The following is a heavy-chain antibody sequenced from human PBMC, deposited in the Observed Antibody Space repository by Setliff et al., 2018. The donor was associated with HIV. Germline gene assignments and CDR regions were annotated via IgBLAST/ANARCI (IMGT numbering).Heavy chain of an antibody. CDR3: ARGIQWSSAWYGY. D-gene: IGHD6-19*01. J-gene: IGHJ4*02. CDR2: INPNSGGT. Sequence: ASVKVSCKASGYSFTDYPLHWVRQVPGHGLEWMGWINPNSGGTNYAQRFQGRVTMTRDTPISTAYMELSRLKSDDTAVYFCARGIQWSSAWYGYWGQGTLVTVSS. V-gene: IGHV1-2*02. CDR1: GYSFTDYP.